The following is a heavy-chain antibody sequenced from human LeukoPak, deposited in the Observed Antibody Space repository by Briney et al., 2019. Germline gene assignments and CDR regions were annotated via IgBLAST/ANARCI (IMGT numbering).Heavy chain of an antibody. V-gene: IGHV3-7*01. D-gene: IGHD6-6*01. CDR2: IKQDGSEK. CDR3: ATYSTSSQAPVY. Sequence: GGSLRLSCAASGFTFSSYWMTWVRQAPGKGLEWVANIKQDGSEKYYVDSVKGRFTISRDNAKNSLYLQMNSLRAVDTAVYYCATYSTSSQAPVYWGQGTLVTVSS. CDR1: GFTFSSYW. J-gene: IGHJ4*02.